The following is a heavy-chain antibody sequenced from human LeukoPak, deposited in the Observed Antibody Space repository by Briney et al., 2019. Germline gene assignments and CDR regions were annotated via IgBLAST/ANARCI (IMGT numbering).Heavy chain of an antibody. CDR3: ASSLYGDGYYYQYGMEV. CDR1: GGSLSSYY. Sequence: PSETLSLTCTVSGGSLSSYYWSWIRQPPGKGLERIGYIHYSGSTNYNPSLKSRVTISVDTSKNQFSLKVESVTAADTAVYYCASSLYGDGYYYQYGMEVWGQGTTVTVSS. CDR2: IHYSGST. J-gene: IGHJ6*02. V-gene: IGHV4-59*01. D-gene: IGHD2-21*02.